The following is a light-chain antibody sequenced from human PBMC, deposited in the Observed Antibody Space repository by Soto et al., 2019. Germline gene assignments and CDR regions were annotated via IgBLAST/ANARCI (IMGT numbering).Light chain of an antibody. V-gene: IGKV1D-13*01. CDR1: QGIGRS. CDR3: QQFNNYPVT. Sequence: AIQLTQSPSSLSASVGDRVTITCRASQGIGRSLAWYQQKPGTAPKLLIYDASSLETGVPSRFSGTGSGTDFTLTISGLQAEDFATYYCQQFNNYPVTFGPGTKVDIK. J-gene: IGKJ3*01. CDR2: DAS.